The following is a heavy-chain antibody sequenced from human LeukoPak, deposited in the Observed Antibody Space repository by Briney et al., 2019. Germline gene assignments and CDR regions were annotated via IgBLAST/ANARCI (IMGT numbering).Heavy chain of an antibody. CDR2: IYYSGTT. D-gene: IGHD2-2*01. J-gene: IGHJ5*02. Sequence: PSETLSLTCTVSGGSISSGNYYWGWIRQPPGKGLEWIGSIYYSGTTYSKSSLKSRVTISVETSKNQFSLKLSSVTAADTAVYYCARQRYCSTTSCYLGLAWFDPWGQGKLVTVST. CDR3: ARQRYCSTTSCYLGLAWFDP. CDR1: GGSISSGNYY. V-gene: IGHV4-39*01.